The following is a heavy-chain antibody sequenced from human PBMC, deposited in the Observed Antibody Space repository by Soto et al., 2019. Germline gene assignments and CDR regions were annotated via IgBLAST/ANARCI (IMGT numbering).Heavy chain of an antibody. CDR3: ASRYCSSTSCYEVVDV. CDR2: IIPILGIA. CDR1: GGSFSSYT. V-gene: IGHV1-69*02. Sequence: SVKLSCKASGGSFSSYTISWVRQAPEQGLEWMGRIIPILGIANYAQKFQGRVTITADKSTSTAYMELSSLRSEDTAVYYCASRYCSSTSCYEVVDVWGKGTTVTVSS. J-gene: IGHJ6*04. D-gene: IGHD2-2*01.